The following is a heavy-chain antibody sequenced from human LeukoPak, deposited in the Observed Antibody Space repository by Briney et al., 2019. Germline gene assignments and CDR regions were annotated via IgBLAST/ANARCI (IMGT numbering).Heavy chain of an antibody. J-gene: IGHJ4*02. CDR3: ARADYDYVWGSPTPPGY. CDR2: ISHDGSNK. Sequence: HPGGSLRLSCAASGFIFSSYAMHWVRQAPGKGPEWVALISHDGSNKYYADSVKGRFTISRDNAKNSLYLQMNSLRAEDTAVYYCARADYDYVWGSPTPPGYWGQGTLVTVSS. D-gene: IGHD3-16*01. V-gene: IGHV3-30-3*01. CDR1: GFIFSSYA.